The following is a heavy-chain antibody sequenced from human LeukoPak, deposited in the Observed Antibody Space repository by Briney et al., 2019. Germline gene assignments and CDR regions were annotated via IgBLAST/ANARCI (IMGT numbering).Heavy chain of an antibody. V-gene: IGHV3-9*01. D-gene: IGHD3-9*01. CDR3: AKDRVLRYFDWLLPPPQFDY. Sequence: PGGSLRLSCAASGFTFDDYAMHWVRQAPGKGLEWVSGISWNSGSIGYADSVKGRFTISRDNAKNSLYLQMNSLRAEDTALYYCAKDRVLRYFDWLLPPPQFDYWGQGTLVTVSS. J-gene: IGHJ4*02. CDR2: ISWNSGSI. CDR1: GFTFDDYA.